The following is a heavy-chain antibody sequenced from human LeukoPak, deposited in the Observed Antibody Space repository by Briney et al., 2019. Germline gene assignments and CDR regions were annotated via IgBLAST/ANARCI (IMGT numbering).Heavy chain of an antibody. CDR3: ARDKTLVRGVNSRASRYYYYYGMDV. Sequence: SETLSLTCTVSGGSISNYYWSWIRQPPGKGLEWIGFIYYNGTTSYNPSLKSRVTMSIDTSKKHFSLKLSSVTAADTAVYYCARDKTLVRGVNSRASRYYYYYGMDVWGQGTTVTVSS. V-gene: IGHV4-59*01. CDR2: IYYNGTT. CDR1: GGSISNYY. J-gene: IGHJ6*02. D-gene: IGHD3-10*01.